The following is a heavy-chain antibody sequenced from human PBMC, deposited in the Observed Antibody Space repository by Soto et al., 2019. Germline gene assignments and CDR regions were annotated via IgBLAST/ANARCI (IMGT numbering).Heavy chain of an antibody. CDR2: ISGSGGST. CDR3: AKYGTYYYGSGSENWFDP. V-gene: IGHV3-23*01. Sequence: LRLSCAASGFTFSSYAMTWVRQAPGKGLEWVSIISGSGGSTNYADSVKDRFTISRDNSKNTLYLQMNSLRAEDTAVYNCAKYGTYYYGSGSENWFDPWGQGTLVTVSS. CDR1: GFTFSSYA. D-gene: IGHD3-10*01. J-gene: IGHJ5*02.